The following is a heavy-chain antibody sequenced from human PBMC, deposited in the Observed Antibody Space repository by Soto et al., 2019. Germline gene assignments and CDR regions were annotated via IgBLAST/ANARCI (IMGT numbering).Heavy chain of an antibody. CDR2: IYYTGST. Sequence: PSETLSLTCTLSGDSISTYYWTWIRQPPGKALEWIGNIYYTGSTTVNPSLKSRVDMSIGTSNSQFSLRLRSLTAADTAVYYCAGLRYTTGWTFHFDYWGPGILGTVSS. CDR3: AGLRYTTGWTFHFDY. J-gene: IGHJ4*02. V-gene: IGHV4-59*08. D-gene: IGHD6-19*01. CDR1: GDSISTYY.